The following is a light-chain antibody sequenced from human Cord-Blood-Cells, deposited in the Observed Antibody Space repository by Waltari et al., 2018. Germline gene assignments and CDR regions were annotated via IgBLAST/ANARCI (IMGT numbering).Light chain of an antibody. V-gene: IGLV2-11*01. CDR2: DVS. CDR1: SSDVGGYNY. CDR3: CSYAGSYNVV. J-gene: IGLJ2*01. Sequence: QSALTPPRSVSGSPGQSVTIPCTGTSSDVGGYNYVSWYQQPPGKAPKLMIYDVSKRPSGVPDRFSGSKSGNTASLTISGLQAEDEADYYCCSYAGSYNVVFGGGTKLTVL.